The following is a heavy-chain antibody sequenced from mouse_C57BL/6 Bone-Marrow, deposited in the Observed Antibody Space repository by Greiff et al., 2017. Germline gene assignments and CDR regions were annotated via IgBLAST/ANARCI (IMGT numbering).Heavy chain of an antibody. J-gene: IGHJ2*01. Sequence: QVQLQQPGAELVKPGASVKLSCKASGYTFTSYWMHWVKQRPGQGLEWIGMIHPNSGSTNYNEKFKRKATLTVDKSSRTAYMQLTSLTSEDSAVYYCARKGYYGPGVYFDYWGQGTTLTVSS. CDR1: GYTFTSYW. D-gene: IGHD1-2*01. CDR3: ARKGYYGPGVYFDY. CDR2: IHPNSGST. V-gene: IGHV1-64*01.